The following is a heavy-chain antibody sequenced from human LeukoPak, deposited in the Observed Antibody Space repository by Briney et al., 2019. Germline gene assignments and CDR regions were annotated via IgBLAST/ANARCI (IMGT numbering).Heavy chain of an antibody. V-gene: IGHV4-34*01. Sequence: SETLSPTCAVYGGSFSGYYWSWIRQPPGKGLEWIGEINHSGSTNYNPSLKSRVTISVDTSKNQFSLKLSSVTAADTAVYYCASSYCGGDCENWFDPWGQGTLVTVSS. CDR3: ASSYCGGDCENWFDP. J-gene: IGHJ5*02. CDR2: INHSGST. CDR1: GGSFSGYY. D-gene: IGHD2-21*01.